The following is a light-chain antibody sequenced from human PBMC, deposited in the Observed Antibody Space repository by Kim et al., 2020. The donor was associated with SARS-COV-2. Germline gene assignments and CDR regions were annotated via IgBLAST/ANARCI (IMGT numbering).Light chain of an antibody. V-gene: IGLV2-14*01. CDR2: DVS. Sequence: QSALTQPVSVSGSPGQSITISCTGTSSDVGGYNYVSWYQQHPGKAPKLMIYDVSKWPSGVSNRFSGSKSGNTASLTISGLQAEDEADYYCSSYTSSSTWVFGGGTQLTVL. CDR3: SSYTSSSTWV. J-gene: IGLJ3*02. CDR1: SSDVGGYNY.